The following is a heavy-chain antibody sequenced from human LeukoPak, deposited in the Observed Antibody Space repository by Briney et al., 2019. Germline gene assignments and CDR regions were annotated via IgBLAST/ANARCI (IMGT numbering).Heavy chain of an antibody. V-gene: IGHV4-34*01. CDR3: ARAGPYCSSTSCYPSWFDP. CDR2: INHSGST. CDR1: GGSFSGYY. D-gene: IGHD2-2*01. Sequence: PSETLSLTCAVYGGSFSGYYWSWIRQPPGKGLEWIGEINHSGSTNHNPSLKSRVTISVDTSKNQFSLKLSSVTAADTAVYYCARAGPYCSSTSCYPSWFDPWGQGTLVTVSS. J-gene: IGHJ5*02.